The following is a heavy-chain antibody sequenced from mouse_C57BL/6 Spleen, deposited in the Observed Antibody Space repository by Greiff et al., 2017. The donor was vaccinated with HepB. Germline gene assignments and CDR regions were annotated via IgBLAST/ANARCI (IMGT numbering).Heavy chain of an antibody. CDR3: ASSQLYYFDY. D-gene: IGHD4-1*02. Sequence: QVQLKESGAELVRPGASVKLSCKASGYTFTDYYINWVKQRPGQGLEWIARIYPGSGNTYYNEKFKGKATLTAEKSSSTAYMQLSSLTSEDSAVYFCASSQLYYFDYWGQGTTLTVSS. V-gene: IGHV1-76*01. CDR1: GYTFTDYY. J-gene: IGHJ2*01. CDR2: IYPGSGNT.